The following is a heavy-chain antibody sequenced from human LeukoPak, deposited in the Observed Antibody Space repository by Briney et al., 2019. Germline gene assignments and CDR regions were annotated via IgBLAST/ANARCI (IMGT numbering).Heavy chain of an antibody. CDR2: ITRSGSTI. CDR1: GFSFSDYY. V-gene: IGHV3-11*01. Sequence: GGSLTLSCAASGFSFSDYYMRWIRQPPGRGLEWMSYITRSGSTIYYADSVKGRFTISRDNAKNSLYLQMNSLRAEDTAVYYCAGHYAASVAFDIWGQGTMVTVSS. D-gene: IGHD3-16*01. J-gene: IGHJ3*02. CDR3: AGHYAASVAFDI.